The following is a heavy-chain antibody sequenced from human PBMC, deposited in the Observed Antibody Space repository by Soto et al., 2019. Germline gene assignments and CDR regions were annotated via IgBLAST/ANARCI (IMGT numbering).Heavy chain of an antibody. J-gene: IGHJ6*02. CDR3: ARGRYCSSTSCYGEGYYYYGMDV. CDR2: IWYDGSNK. V-gene: IGHV3-33*01. D-gene: IGHD2-2*01. CDR1: GFTFSSYG. Sequence: GGSLRLSCAASGFTFSSYGMHWVRQAPGKGLEWVAVIWYDGSNKYYADSVKGRFTISRDNSKNTLYLQMNSLRAEDTAVYYCARGRYCSSTSCYGEGYYYYGMDVWGQGTTVTVSS.